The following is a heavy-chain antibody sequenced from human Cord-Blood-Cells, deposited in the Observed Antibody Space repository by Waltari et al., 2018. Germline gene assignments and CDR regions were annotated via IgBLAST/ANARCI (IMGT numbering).Heavy chain of an antibody. CDR2: TYYRSKWYN. J-gene: IGHJ4*02. CDR3: ARDRGLVRQQRSGFGY. D-gene: IGHD6-13*01. CDR1: GDSVPSHSAA. V-gene: IGHV6-1*01. Sequence: QVQLQQSGPGLVKPSQTLSPTCAISGDSVPSHSAAWNWIRQSPSRGLEWLVRTYYRSKWYNDYAVSVKSRITINPDTSKNQFSLQLNSVTPEDTAVYYCARDRGLVRQQRSGFGYWGQGTLVTVSS.